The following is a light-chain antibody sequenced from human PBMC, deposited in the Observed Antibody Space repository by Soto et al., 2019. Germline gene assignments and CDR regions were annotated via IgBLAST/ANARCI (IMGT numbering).Light chain of an antibody. V-gene: IGKV3D-7*01. J-gene: IGKJ3*01. CDR1: QSVSSSY. Sequence: EVVMTQSPATLSVSPGERVTLSCRASQSVSSSYLTWYQQKPGQAPRLLIYGASSRATSIPARFSGSGSGTDFTLTISSLQPEDFAVYYCQQDYNPRGFTFGPGTKVDIK. CDR2: GAS. CDR3: QQDYNPRGFT.